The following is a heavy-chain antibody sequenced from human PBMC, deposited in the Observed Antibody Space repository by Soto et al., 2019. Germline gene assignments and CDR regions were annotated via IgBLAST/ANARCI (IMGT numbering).Heavy chain of an antibody. CDR1: GYTFTSYH. CDR2: ISAYNTNT. V-gene: IGHV1-18*01. J-gene: IGHJ4*02. CDR3: ARDTPPTDY. Sequence: QVQLVQSGAEVKKPGASVKVSCKTSGYTFTSYHISWVRQAPGQGLEWMGWISAYNTNTNYAQKFQGRVTMTTDTLTSTAYMALRSLRSDDTAVYYCARDTPPTDYWGKGTLVTVSS.